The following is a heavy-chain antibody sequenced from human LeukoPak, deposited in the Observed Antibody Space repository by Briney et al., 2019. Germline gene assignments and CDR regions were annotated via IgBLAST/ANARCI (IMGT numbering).Heavy chain of an antibody. CDR1: GYTLTELS. V-gene: IGHV1-24*01. Sequence: ASVKVSYKVSGYTLTELSMHWVRQAPGKGLEWMGGFDPEDGETIYAQKFQGRVTMTEDTSTDTAYMELSSLRSEDTAVYYCATETGYSSSWYYFDYWGQGTLVTVSS. J-gene: IGHJ4*02. CDR2: FDPEDGET. D-gene: IGHD6-13*01. CDR3: ATETGYSSSWYYFDY.